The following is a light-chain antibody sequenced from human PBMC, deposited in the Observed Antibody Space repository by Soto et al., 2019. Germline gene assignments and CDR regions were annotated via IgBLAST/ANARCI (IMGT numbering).Light chain of an antibody. V-gene: IGKV3-20*01. CDR3: HQYDSSPWT. CDR1: QSVSSSF. J-gene: IGKJ1*01. CDR2: GAS. Sequence: EIVLTQSPGTLSLSPGERATLSCRASQSVSSSFLAWYQQKPGQAPRLLIYGASSSATGIPDRFSGSGSGTDFTLTISRLEPEEFAVYYCHQYDSSPWTFGQGTKVEIK.